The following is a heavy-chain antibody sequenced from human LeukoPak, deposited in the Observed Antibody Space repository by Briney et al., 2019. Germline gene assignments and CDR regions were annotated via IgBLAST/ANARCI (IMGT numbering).Heavy chain of an antibody. CDR1: GGSISSYY. Sequence: SETLSLTCTVSGGSISSYYWSWIRQPAGKGLEWIGRIYTSGSTNYNPSLKSRVTISVDTSKNQFSLKLSSVTAADTAVYYCARLDTTRSTSNVFDYWGQGTLVTVSS. J-gene: IGHJ4*02. V-gene: IGHV4-4*07. D-gene: IGHD5-18*01. CDR3: ARLDTTRSTSNVFDY. CDR2: IYTSGST.